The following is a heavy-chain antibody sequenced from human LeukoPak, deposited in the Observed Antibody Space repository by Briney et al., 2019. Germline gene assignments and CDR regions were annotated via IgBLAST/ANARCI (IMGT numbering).Heavy chain of an antibody. CDR1: GLTFSSYN. D-gene: IGHD4-11*01. CDR2: TSVRTNNR. J-gene: IGHJ3*02. V-gene: IGHV3-21*01. CDR3: AREPTTTHDALDI. Sequence: GGSLRLSCATSGLTFSSYNMNWFGKPPGKGLKWVSATSVRTNNRYHADSVKGRFTISRDNAKNSLYLQMNSLRAEDTAVYYCAREPTTTHDALDIWGPGTMVTVSS.